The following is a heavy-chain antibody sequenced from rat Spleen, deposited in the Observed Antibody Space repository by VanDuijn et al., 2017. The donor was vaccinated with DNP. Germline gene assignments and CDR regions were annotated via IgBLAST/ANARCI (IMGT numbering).Heavy chain of an antibody. CDR3: VRERFGVDY. J-gene: IGHJ2*01. CDR2: ISISDSRS. Sequence: EVQLVESGGGLVQPGRSLKVSCAASGFDFNNYYMAWVRQAPKQGLEWVATISISDSRSYYSDSVRGRFTIYRDNAKSSLHLQMNSLKSEDTATYYCVRERFGVDYWGQGVMVTVSS. CDR1: GFDFNNYY. V-gene: IGHV5-25*01. D-gene: IGHD4-3*01.